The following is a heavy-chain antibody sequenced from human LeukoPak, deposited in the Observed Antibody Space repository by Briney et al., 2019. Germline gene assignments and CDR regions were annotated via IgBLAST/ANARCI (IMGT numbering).Heavy chain of an antibody. CDR1: GFTFSSYD. CDR2: ISYDGSDK. J-gene: IGHJ4*02. Sequence: QAGGSLRLSCAASGFTFSSYDMHWVRQAPGKGLEWVAVISYDGSDKYYADSVKGRFTISRDNSKNTLYLQMNSLRAEDTAVYYCAKRYSSSWYYFDYWGQGTLVTVS. D-gene: IGHD6-13*01. CDR3: AKRYSSSWYYFDY. V-gene: IGHV3-30*18.